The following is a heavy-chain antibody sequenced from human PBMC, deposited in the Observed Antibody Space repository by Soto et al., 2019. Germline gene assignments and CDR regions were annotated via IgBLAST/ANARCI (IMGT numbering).Heavy chain of an antibody. D-gene: IGHD1-1*01. CDR2: ISAHNGNT. CDR1: GYGFTTYG. CDR3: ARGRYGDY. V-gene: IGHV1-18*01. J-gene: IGHJ4*02. Sequence: QVHLVQSGAEVKKPGASVKVSCKGSGYGFTTYGITWVRQAPGQGLEWMAWISAHNGNTNYAQKLQGRVTVTRDTSTSTAYMEMRSLGSDAPAVYYCARGRYGDYWGQGALVTVSS.